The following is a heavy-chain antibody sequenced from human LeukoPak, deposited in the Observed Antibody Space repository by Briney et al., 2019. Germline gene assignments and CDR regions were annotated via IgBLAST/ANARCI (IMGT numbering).Heavy chain of an antibody. D-gene: IGHD3-10*01. CDR1: GGSISSYY. Sequence: SETLSLTCTVSGGSISSYYWSWIRQPPGKGLEWIGYIYYSGRTNYNPSLKSRVTMSVDTSKNQFSLKLSSVTAADTAVYYCARVAAYYYGSGSYYAHYGMDVWGQGTTVTVSS. J-gene: IGHJ6*02. CDR2: IYYSGRT. V-gene: IGHV4-59*01. CDR3: ARVAAYYYGSGSYYAHYGMDV.